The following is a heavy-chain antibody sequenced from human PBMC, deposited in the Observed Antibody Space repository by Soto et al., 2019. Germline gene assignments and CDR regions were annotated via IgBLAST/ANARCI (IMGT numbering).Heavy chain of an antibody. V-gene: IGHV3-21*01. CDR1: GFTFSSYS. Sequence: EVPLVESGGGLVKPGGSLRLSCAASGFTFSSYSMNWVRQAPGKGLEWVSSISSSSSYIYYADSVKGQFTISRDNAKNSLYLQMNSLRAEDTAVYYCARGRSGYYYDYWGQGTLVTVSS. CDR2: ISSSSSYI. D-gene: IGHD3-22*01. J-gene: IGHJ4*02. CDR3: ARGRSGYYYDY.